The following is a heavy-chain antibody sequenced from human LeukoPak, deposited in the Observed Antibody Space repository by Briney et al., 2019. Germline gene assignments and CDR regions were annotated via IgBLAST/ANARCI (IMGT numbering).Heavy chain of an antibody. CDR2: VDHSGST. D-gene: IGHD2-2*01. V-gene: IGHV4-59*12. CDR3: ARSGTYRYSSTHDY. J-gene: IGHJ4*02. Sequence: SETLSLTCSVSDDSITMYYWTWIRQPPGKGLEWIGCVDHSGSTTYNPSLQSRVTISVDRSKNQFSLKLNSVTAADTAVYYCARSGTYRYSSTHDYWGQGTQITVSS. CDR1: DDSITMYY.